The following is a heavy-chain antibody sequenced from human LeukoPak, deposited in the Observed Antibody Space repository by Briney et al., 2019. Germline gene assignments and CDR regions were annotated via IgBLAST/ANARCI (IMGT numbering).Heavy chain of an antibody. J-gene: IGHJ4*02. V-gene: IGHV1-46*01. CDR1: GYTFTSYY. Sequence: ASVKVSCKASGYTFTSYYMHWVRQAPGQGLEWMGIINPSGGSTSYAQKFQGRVTMTRDTSTSTVYMELSSLRSEDTAVYYCARDLDDSSGYYQSPLGYWGQGTLVTVSS. D-gene: IGHD3-22*01. CDR2: INPSGGST. CDR3: ARDLDDSSGYYQSPLGY.